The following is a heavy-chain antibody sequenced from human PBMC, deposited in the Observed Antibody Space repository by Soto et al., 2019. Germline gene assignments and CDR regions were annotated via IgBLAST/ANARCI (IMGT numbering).Heavy chain of an antibody. Sequence: GGSLRLSCAASGFTVSSNYMSWVRQAPGKGLEWVSVIYSGGSTYYADSVKGRFTISRDNSKNTLYLQMNSLRAEETAVYYCASLNGGGWASWFDPWGQGTLVTVSS. J-gene: IGHJ5*02. CDR2: IYSGGST. D-gene: IGHD6-19*01. V-gene: IGHV3-66*01. CDR1: GFTVSSNY. CDR3: ASLNGGGWASWFDP.